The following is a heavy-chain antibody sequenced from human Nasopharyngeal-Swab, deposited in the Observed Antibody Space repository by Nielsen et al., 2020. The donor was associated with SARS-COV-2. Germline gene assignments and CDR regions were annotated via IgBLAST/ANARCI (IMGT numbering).Heavy chain of an antibody. CDR2: ISSSSSSI. CDR3: ARTPGYYYDSSGYDY. Sequence: GESLKISCAASGFTFSSYSMNWVRQAPGKGLEWVSYISSSSSSIHYADSVKGRFTISRDNAKNSLCLQMNSLRDEDTAVYYCARTPGYYYDSSGYDYWGQGTPGTVSS. J-gene: IGHJ4*02. D-gene: IGHD3-22*01. V-gene: IGHV3-48*02. CDR1: GFTFSSYS.